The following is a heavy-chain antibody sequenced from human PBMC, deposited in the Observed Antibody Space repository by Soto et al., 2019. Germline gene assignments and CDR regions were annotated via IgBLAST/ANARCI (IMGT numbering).Heavy chain of an antibody. CDR2: MNPGSGDT. D-gene: IGHD5-18*01. CDR1: GYTFTNND. J-gene: IGHJ5*02. CDR3: ARMESFGSLNWFDP. Sequence: ASVKVSCKASGYTFTNNDVSWVRQATGQGLEWMGWMNPGSGDTGYAQKFQGRVTLTRDISIATAYMELNSLTSEDTAIYYCARMESFGSLNWFDPWGQGTLVTVSS. V-gene: IGHV1-8*02.